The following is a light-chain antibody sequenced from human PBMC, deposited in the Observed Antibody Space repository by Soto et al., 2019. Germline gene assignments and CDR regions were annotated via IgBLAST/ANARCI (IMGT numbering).Light chain of an antibody. CDR3: QQYETFPLT. CDR2: KAS. CDR1: QSISSW. Sequence: DIQMTQSPSTLSASVGDRVTIGCRASQSISSWLAWYQQKPGKAPKLLIYKASILESVVPSRFSGSGSATEFTLPISSLQPEDFASYYCQQYETFPLTFGGGTKVEIK. J-gene: IGKJ4*01. V-gene: IGKV1-5*03.